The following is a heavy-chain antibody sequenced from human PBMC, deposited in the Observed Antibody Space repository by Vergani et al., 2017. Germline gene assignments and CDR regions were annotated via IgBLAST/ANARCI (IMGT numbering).Heavy chain of an antibody. Sequence: QVQLVQSGAEVKKPGASVKVSCKASGYTFTSYGISWVRQAPGQGLEWMGWINPNSGGTNYAQKFQGRVTMTRDTSISTAYMELSRLRSDDTAVYYCAREAAAGGAYNWFDPWGQGTLVTVSS. CDR2: INPNSGGT. CDR1: GYTFTSYG. CDR3: AREAAAGGAYNWFDP. V-gene: IGHV1-2*02. D-gene: IGHD6-13*01. J-gene: IGHJ5*02.